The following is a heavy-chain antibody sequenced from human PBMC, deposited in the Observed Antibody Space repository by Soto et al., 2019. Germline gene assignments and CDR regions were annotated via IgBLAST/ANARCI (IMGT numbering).Heavy chain of an antibody. V-gene: IGHV3-48*02. CDR3: ASQSSEWLLFAS. D-gene: IGHD5-12*01. Sequence: EVQLVESGGGLVQPGGSLRLSCAASGFTFSSYSMNWVRQAPGKGLEWVSYISSSSSTIYYADSVKGRFTISRENAKNSLYLQMNSLRDEDTAVYYCASQSSEWLLFASWGQGTLVTVSS. CDR2: ISSSSSTI. J-gene: IGHJ4*02. CDR1: GFTFSSYS.